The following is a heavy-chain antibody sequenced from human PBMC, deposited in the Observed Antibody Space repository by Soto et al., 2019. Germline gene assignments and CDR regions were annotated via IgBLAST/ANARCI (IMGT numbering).Heavy chain of an antibody. V-gene: IGHV4-34*01. CDR2: INHSGST. Sequence: KASETLSLTCAVYGGSFSGYYWSWIRQPPGKGLEWIGEINHSGSTNYNPSLKSRVTISVDTSKNQFSLKLSSVTAADTAVYYCARGRVRFSFDYWGQGTLVTVSS. CDR1: GGSFSGYY. D-gene: IGHD4-17*01. CDR3: ARGRVRFSFDY. J-gene: IGHJ4*02.